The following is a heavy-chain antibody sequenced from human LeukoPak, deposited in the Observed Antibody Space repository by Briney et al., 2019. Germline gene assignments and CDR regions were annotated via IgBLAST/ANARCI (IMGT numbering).Heavy chain of an antibody. CDR1: GFTFSSYG. J-gene: IGHJ4*02. V-gene: IGHV3-30*02. D-gene: IGHD3-10*02. CDR2: IRYDGSNK. Sequence: PGGSLRLSCAASGFTFSSYGMHWVRQAPGKGLEWVAFIRYDGSNKYYADSVKGRFTISRDNAKNSLYLQMNSLRAEDTALYYCAKDSRPDTVRGGGIDYWGQGTLVTVSS. CDR3: AKDSRPDTVRGGGIDY.